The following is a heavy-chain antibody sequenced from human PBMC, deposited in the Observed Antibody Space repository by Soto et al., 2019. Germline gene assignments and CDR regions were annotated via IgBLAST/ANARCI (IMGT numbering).Heavy chain of an antibody. CDR2: IWYDGSNK. D-gene: IGHD1-7*01. CDR1: GFTISTHG. J-gene: IGHJ4*02. V-gene: IGHV3-33*03. CDR3: AAATTWNFHFPY. Sequence: QAQLVESGGGVVQPGTSLRLSCAASGFTISTHGMHWVRQAPGKGLEWLANIWYDGSNKFYAESVKGRFSISKDNSKNTLYLQMSILRAKDTAVYYCAAATTWNFHFPYWGQGTQVTVSS.